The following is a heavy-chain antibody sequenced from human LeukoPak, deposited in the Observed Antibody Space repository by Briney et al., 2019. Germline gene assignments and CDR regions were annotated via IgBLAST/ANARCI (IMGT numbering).Heavy chain of an antibody. CDR2: IYYSGST. V-gene: IGHV4-59*01. J-gene: IGHJ4*02. CDR1: GGSTSSYY. Sequence: SETLSLTCSVSGGSTSSYYWSWIRQPPGKGPEWIGYIYYSGSTNYNPSLKSRVTISVDTSKNQFSLKLSSVTAADTAVYYCAGSWTTVTVDYWGQGTLVTVSS. D-gene: IGHD4-17*01. CDR3: AGSWTTVTVDY.